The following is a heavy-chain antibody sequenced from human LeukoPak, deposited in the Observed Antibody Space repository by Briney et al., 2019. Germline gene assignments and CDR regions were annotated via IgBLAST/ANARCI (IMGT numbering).Heavy chain of an antibody. CDR1: GGSISSYY. J-gene: IGHJ6*03. Sequence: SETLSLTCTVSGGSISSYYWSWIRQPAGKGLEWIGRIYTSGSTNYNPSLKSRVTISVDTSKNQFSLKLSSVTAADTAVYYCAREVMDTAKYYYYYYMDVWGKGTTVTVSS. V-gene: IGHV4-4*07. CDR2: IYTSGST. CDR3: AREVMDTAKYYYYYYMDV. D-gene: IGHD5-18*01.